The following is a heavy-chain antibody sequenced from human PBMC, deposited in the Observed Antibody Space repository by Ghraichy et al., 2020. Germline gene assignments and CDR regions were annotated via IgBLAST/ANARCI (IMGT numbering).Heavy chain of an antibody. V-gene: IGHV4-38-2*02. J-gene: IGHJ2*01. CDR3: ARERHRRYFDPRYFDL. CDR1: GYSISSGYY. D-gene: IGHD3-9*01. CDR2: IYHSGST. Sequence: SETLSLTCTVSGYSISSGYYWGWIRQPPGKGLEWIGSIYHSGSTYYNPSLKSRVTISVDTSKNQFSLKLSSVTAADTAVYYCARERHRRYFDPRYFDLWGRGTLVTVSS.